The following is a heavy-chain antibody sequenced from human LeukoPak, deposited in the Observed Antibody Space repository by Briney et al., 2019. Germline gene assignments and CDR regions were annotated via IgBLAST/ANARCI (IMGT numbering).Heavy chain of an antibody. J-gene: IGHJ4*02. D-gene: IGHD3-22*01. Sequence: GGSLRLSCAASGFTFSSYSMNWVRQAPGKGLEWVSFISSSSSYIYYADSVKGRFTISRDNAKNSLYLQMNSLRAEDTAVYYCARDYYDSSGYYFSWGQGTLVTVSS. CDR1: GFTFSSYS. CDR2: ISSSSSYI. CDR3: ARDYYDSSGYYFS. V-gene: IGHV3-21*01.